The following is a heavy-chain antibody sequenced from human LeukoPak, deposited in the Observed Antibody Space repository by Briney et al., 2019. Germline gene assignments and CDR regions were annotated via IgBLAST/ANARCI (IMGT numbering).Heavy chain of an antibody. CDR1: GFTFSDYY. J-gene: IGHJ6*02. CDR2: ISGSGGST. CDR3: AKVSGGGLYYDGMDV. Sequence: GGSLRLSCAASGFTFSDYYMSWIRQAPGKGLEWVSAISGSGGSTYYADSVKGRFTISRDNSKDTLYLQMNSLRAEDTAVYYCAKVSGGGLYYDGMDVWGQGTTVTVSS. D-gene: IGHD1-14*01. V-gene: IGHV3-23*01.